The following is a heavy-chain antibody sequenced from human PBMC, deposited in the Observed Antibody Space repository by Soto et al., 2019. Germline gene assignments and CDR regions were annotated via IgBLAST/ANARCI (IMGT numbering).Heavy chain of an antibody. J-gene: IGHJ4*02. V-gene: IGHV3-73*01. D-gene: IGHD5-12*01. CDR2: IRSKANSYAT. Sequence: PGESLKISCAASGFTFSGSAMHWVRQASGKGLECVGRIRSKANSYATAYAASVKGRFTISRDDSKNTAYLQMNSLKTEDTAVYYCTRPQAEYSGYDFWGQGTLVTVSS. CDR3: TRPQAEYSGYDF. CDR1: GFTFSGSA.